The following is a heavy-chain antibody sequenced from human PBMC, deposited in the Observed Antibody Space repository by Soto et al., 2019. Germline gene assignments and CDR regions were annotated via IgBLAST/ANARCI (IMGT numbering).Heavy chain of an antibody. CDR2: IYYSGST. D-gene: IGHD3-3*01. V-gene: IGHV4-39*01. J-gene: IGHJ3*02. CDR3: ARHIYDFWSGYYNGAFDI. CDR1: GGSISSSSYY. Sequence: QLQLQESGPGLVKPSETLSLTCTVSGGSISSSSYYWGWIRQPPGKGLEWIGSIYYSGSTYYNPSLTSRVTISVDTCNKQFSLKLSSVTAADTAVYYCARHIYDFWSGYYNGAFDIGGHGTMVAVSS.